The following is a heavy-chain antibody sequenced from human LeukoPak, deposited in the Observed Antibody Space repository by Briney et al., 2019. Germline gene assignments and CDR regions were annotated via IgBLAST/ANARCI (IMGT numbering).Heavy chain of an antibody. CDR2: INHSGST. V-gene: IGHV4-34*01. Sequence: SETLSLTCAVYGGSFSGYYWSWIRQPPGKGLEWIGEINHSGSTNYNPSLKSRVTISVDTSKNQFSLKLSSVTAADTAVYYRARPMWVRAFDIWGQGTMVTVSS. CDR1: GGSFSGYY. D-gene: IGHD1-26*01. CDR3: ARPMWVRAFDI. J-gene: IGHJ3*02.